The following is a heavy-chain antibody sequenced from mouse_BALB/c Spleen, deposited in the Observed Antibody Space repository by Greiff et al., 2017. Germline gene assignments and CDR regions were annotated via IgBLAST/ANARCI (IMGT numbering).Heavy chain of an antibody. V-gene: IGHV1-9*01. CDR3: AKRYYYSSSCDYAMDY. D-gene: IGHD1-1*01. J-gene: IGHJ4*01. CDR2: ILPGSGST. CDR1: GYTFSSYW. Sequence: QVQLQQPGAELMKPGASVKLSCKASGYTFSSYWIEWVKQRPGHGLEWIGEILPGSGSTNYNEKFKGKATFTADTSSNTAYMQLSSLTSEDSAVYDCAKRYYYSSSCDYAMDYWGQGTSVTVSA.